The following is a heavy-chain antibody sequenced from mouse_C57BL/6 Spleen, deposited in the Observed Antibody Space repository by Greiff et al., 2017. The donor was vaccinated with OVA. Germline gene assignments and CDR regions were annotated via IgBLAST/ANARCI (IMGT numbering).Heavy chain of an antibody. J-gene: IGHJ4*01. CDR2: INPSSGYT. Sequence: QVQLQQSGAELARPGASVKMSCKASGYTFTSYTMHWVKQRPGQGLEWIGYINPSSGYTKYNQKFKDKATLTADKSSSTAYMQLSSLTSEDDAVYYCARCSTVVAPYYAMDYWGQGTSVTVSS. D-gene: IGHD1-1*01. CDR1: GYTFTSYT. V-gene: IGHV1-4*01. CDR3: ARCSTVVAPYYAMDY.